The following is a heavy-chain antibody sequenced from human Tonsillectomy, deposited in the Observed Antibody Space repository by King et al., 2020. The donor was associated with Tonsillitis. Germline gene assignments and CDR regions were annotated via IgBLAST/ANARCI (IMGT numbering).Heavy chain of an antibody. CDR3: AKDGSSSGNYFDY. CDR1: GFTFDDYA. Sequence: VQLVESGGGLVQPGRSLRLSCAASGFTFDDYAMQWVRQAPGKGLEWVSGISWNSGSIGYADSVKGRFTISRDNAKNSLYLQMNSLRAEDTALYYYAKDGSSSGNYFDYWGQGTLVTVSS. V-gene: IGHV3-9*01. J-gene: IGHJ4*02. CDR2: ISWNSGSI. D-gene: IGHD6-13*01.